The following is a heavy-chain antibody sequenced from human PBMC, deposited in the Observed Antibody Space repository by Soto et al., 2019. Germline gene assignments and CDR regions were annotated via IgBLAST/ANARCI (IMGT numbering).Heavy chain of an antibody. Sequence: PSETLSLTCTVSGGSISSGGYYWSWIRQHPGKGLEWIGYIYYSGSTYYNPSLESRVTISVDTSKNQFSLKLSSVTAADTAVYYCARGLTGTGAFDIWGQGTMVTVSS. V-gene: IGHV4-31*03. D-gene: IGHD7-27*01. CDR1: GGSISSGGYY. CDR3: ARGLTGTGAFDI. CDR2: IYYSGST. J-gene: IGHJ3*02.